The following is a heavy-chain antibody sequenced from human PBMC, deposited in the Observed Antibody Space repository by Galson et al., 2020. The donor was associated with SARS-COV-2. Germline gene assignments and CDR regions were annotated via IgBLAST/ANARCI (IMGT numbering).Heavy chain of an antibody. CDR1: GGSISSSSYY. CDR2: IYYSGST. J-gene: IGHJ4*02. D-gene: IGHD3-22*01. V-gene: IGHV4-39*07. Sequence: ASETLSLTCTVSGGSISSSSYYWGWIRQPPGKGLEWIGSIYYSGSTYYNPSLKSRVTISVDTSKNQFSLKLSSVTAADTAVYYCARAGAPGGVVVMPFDYWGQGTLVTVSS. CDR3: ARAGAPGGVVVMPFDY.